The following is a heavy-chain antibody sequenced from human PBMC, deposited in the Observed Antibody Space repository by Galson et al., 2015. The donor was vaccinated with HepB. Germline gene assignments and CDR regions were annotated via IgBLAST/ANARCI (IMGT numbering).Heavy chain of an antibody. Sequence: SETLSLTCTVSGASISRDYWSWIRQSPDQGLELVGYISFDGKTNYNPSLDSRVTISLDASKKQFSLKLKSVTTADTAVYYCARLKTPVLTGSCFDWWGQGTLVTVSS. D-gene: IGHD2-2*01. CDR2: ISFDGKT. CDR1: GASISRDY. V-gene: IGHV4-59*01. J-gene: IGHJ4*02. CDR3: ARLKTPVLTGSCFDW.